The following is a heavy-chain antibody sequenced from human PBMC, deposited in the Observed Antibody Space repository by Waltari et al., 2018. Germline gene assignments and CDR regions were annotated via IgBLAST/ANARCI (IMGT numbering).Heavy chain of an antibody. CDR1: GGSVSSNYN. CDR2: MQYRGST. J-gene: IGHJ1*01. CDR3: GRIAFGDEGGYCQH. Sequence: QLQLQESGPGLVKPSESLSLTCTVSGGSVSSNYNWGWIRQTPGKGLEWMGNMQYRGSTFYNPSLKSRVTISLDTSKNQFSLRLSSVGAADTAVYFCGRIAFGDEGGYCQHWGQGTLVTVSS. D-gene: IGHD4-17*01. V-gene: IGHV4-39*01.